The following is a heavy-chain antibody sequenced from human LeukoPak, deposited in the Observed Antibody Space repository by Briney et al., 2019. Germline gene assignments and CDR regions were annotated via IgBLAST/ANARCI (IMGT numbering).Heavy chain of an antibody. J-gene: IGHJ3*02. D-gene: IGHD6-13*01. Sequence: PSETLSLTCTVSGYSISSGYYWGWIRQPPGKGLEWIGSIYHSGSTYYNPSLKSRVTISVDTSKNQFSRKLSSVTAADTAVYYCARDIGAADHYIAAGWDAFDIWGQGTMVTVSS. CDR1: GYSISSGYY. CDR2: IYHSGST. V-gene: IGHV4-38-2*02. CDR3: ARDIGAADHYIAAGWDAFDI.